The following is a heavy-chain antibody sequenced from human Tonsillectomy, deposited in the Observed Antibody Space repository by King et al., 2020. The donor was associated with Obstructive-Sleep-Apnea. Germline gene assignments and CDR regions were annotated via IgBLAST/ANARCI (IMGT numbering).Heavy chain of an antibody. CDR3: ARARSGSYYKGVDY. J-gene: IGHJ4*02. CDR1: GFTFSSYA. V-gene: IGHV3-30*04. D-gene: IGHD1-26*01. CDR2: ISYDGSYK. Sequence: VQLVESGGGVVQPGRSLRLSCAASGFTFSSYAMHWVRQAPGKGLEWVAVISYDGSYKYYADSVKGRFTISRDNSKNTLYLQMNSLRAEDTAVHYCARARSGSYYKGVDYWGQGTLVTVSS.